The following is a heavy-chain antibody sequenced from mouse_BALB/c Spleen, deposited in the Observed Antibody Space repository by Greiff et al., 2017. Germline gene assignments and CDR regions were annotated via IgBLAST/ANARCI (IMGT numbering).Heavy chain of an antibody. CDR3: ARHYGNYFDY. CDR1: GYSITSDYA. J-gene: IGHJ2*01. Sequence: EVQLQQSGPGLVKPSQSLSLTCTVTGYSITSDYAWNWIRQFPGNQLEWMGYISYSGSTSYNPSLKSRISITRATSKNQFFLQLNSVTTEDTATYYCARHYGNYFDYWGQGTTLTVSS. CDR2: ISYSGST. V-gene: IGHV3-2*02. D-gene: IGHD2-1*01.